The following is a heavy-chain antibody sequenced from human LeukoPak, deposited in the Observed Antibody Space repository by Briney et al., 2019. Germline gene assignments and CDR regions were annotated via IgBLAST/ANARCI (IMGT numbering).Heavy chain of an antibody. J-gene: IGHJ4*02. CDR1: GGSFSGYY. CDR2: INHSGST. D-gene: IGHD6-19*01. CDR3: ARHERSVAVAGSFDF. V-gene: IGHV4-34*01. Sequence: SETLSLTCAVYGGSFSGYYWSWIRQPPGKGLEWLGEINHSGSTNYNPSLKSRVTISVDTSKNNFSLKLTSLTVADTAVYYCARHERSVAVAGSFDFWGQGTLVTVSS.